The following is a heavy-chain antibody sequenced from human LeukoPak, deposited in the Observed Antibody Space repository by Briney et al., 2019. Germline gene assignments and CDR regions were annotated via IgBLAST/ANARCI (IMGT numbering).Heavy chain of an antibody. CDR2: ISRSGDYT. CDR3: AKDRDDSGDYAFDY. Sequence: GGSLRLSCAASGLNFGGYVMSWVRQAPGKGLEWVSVISRSGDYTKYADSVKGRFTISRDNSKNTLSLQVSGLRAEDTAIYYCAKDRDDSGDYAFDYWGQGILVSVSS. D-gene: IGHD4-17*01. J-gene: IGHJ4*02. V-gene: IGHV3-23*01. CDR1: GLNFGGYV.